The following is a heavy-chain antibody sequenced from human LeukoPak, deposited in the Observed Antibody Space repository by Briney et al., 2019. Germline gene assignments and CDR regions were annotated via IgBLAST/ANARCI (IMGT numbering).Heavy chain of an antibody. CDR3: ARESPYYYGMDV. CDR1: GFTFTTYW. Sequence: PGGSLRLSCAASGFTFTTYWIHWVRQAPGKGLVWVSHINSDGSSATYADSVKGRLTISRDNAKNTVYLQMNSLRAEDTAVYYCARESPYYYGMDVWGQGTTVTVSS. CDR2: INSDGSSA. J-gene: IGHJ6*02. V-gene: IGHV3-74*01.